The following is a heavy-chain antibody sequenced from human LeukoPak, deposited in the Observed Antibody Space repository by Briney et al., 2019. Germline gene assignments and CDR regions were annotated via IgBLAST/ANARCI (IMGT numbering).Heavy chain of an antibody. CDR1: GGSISSSSYY. CDR3: ARDLTMLGRTNWFDP. D-gene: IGHD3-22*01. CDR2: IYTSGST. Sequence: SETLSLTCTVSGGSISSSSYYWGWIRQPAGKGLEWIGRIYTSGSTNYNPSLKSRVTMSVDTSKNQFSLKLSSVTAADTAVYYCARDLTMLGRTNWFDPWGQGTLVTVSS. J-gene: IGHJ5*02. V-gene: IGHV4-61*02.